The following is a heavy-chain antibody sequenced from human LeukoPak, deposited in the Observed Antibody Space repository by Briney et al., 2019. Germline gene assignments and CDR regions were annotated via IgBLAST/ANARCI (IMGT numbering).Heavy chain of an antibody. V-gene: IGHV3-21*03. CDR3: VSELYFSDSSGL. J-gene: IGHJ3*01. D-gene: IGHD3-22*01. CDR2: ITRSSSSI. Sequence: GGSLRLSCAASGFSFSTYSMSWVRQAPGKGLEWVSAITRSSSSIYYADSVKGRFTISRDNAKKSVYLQMNSLRAEDTAVYYCVSELYFSDSSGLWGPGTTVTVSS. CDR1: GFSFSTYS.